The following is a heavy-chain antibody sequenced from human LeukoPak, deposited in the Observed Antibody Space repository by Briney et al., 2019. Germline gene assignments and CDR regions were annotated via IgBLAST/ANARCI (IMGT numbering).Heavy chain of an antibody. CDR2: IYSGGST. J-gene: IGHJ3*02. Sequence: GGSLRLSCAASGFTVSSNYMSWVRQAPGKGLEWVSVIYSGGSTYYADSVKGRFTISRDNSKNTLYLLMNSLRAEDTAVYYCARRPGYYDFWSGYSRSYAFDIWGQGTMVTVSS. CDR3: ARRPGYYDFWSGYSRSYAFDI. V-gene: IGHV3-66*01. D-gene: IGHD3-3*01. CDR1: GFTVSSNY.